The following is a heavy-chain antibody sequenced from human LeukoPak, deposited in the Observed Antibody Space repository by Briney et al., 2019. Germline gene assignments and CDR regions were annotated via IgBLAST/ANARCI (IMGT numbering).Heavy chain of an antibody. CDR1: GGSISSGGYY. V-gene: IGHV4-31*03. CDR2: IYYSGST. J-gene: IGHJ5*02. Sequence: SETLSLTCTVSGGSISSGGYYWSWIRQHPGKGLEWIGYIYYSGSTHYNPSLESRVTISVDTSKNQFSLKLSSVTAADTAVYYCARRRAEGGSNGHYNWFDPWGQGILVTVSS. CDR3: ARRRAEGGSNGHYNWFDP. D-gene: IGHD6-13*01.